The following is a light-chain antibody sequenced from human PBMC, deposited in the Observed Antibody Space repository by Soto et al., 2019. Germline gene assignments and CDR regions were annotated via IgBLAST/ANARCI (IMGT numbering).Light chain of an antibody. V-gene: IGLV2-23*02. CDR1: NNDVGAFHL. Sequence: QSALTQPASVSGSPRQSITISCTGTNNDVGAFHLVSWYQQHPVKAPKLIIFGVTERPSGVSNRFSGSKSANTASLTISGLQAEDEGDYYCCSYAGSGNYWIFGGGTKLTVL. CDR2: GVT. J-gene: IGLJ2*01. CDR3: CSYAGSGNYWI.